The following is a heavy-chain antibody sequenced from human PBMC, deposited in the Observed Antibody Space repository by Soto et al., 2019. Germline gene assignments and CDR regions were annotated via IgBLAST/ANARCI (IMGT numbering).Heavy chain of an antibody. Sequence: GGSLRLSCTPSGFTFGDYAMSWFRQAPGKGLEWVGFIRSKAHGGTTEYASSVKGRFTISRDDSKSIAYLQMNSLKTEDTTVYYCTRDEYGRGYSSGAFDSWGQGTLVTVSS. CDR3: TRDEYGRGYSSGAFDS. D-gene: IGHD5-18*01. J-gene: IGHJ4*02. CDR2: IRSKAHGGTT. CDR1: GFTFGDYA. V-gene: IGHV3-49*03.